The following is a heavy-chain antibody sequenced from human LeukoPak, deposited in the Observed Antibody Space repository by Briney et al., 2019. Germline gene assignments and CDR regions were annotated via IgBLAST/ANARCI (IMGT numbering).Heavy chain of an antibody. Sequence: SETLSLTCTVSGGSISSGSYYWSWIRQPAGKGLEWIGRIYTSGSTNYNPSLKSRVTMSVDTSKNQFSLKLSSVTAADTAVYYCAREGTYSSSWYGYNYYYMDVWGKGTTVTISS. CDR2: IYTSGST. J-gene: IGHJ6*03. CDR1: GGSISSGSYY. CDR3: AREGTYSSSWYGYNYYYMDV. D-gene: IGHD6-13*01. V-gene: IGHV4-61*02.